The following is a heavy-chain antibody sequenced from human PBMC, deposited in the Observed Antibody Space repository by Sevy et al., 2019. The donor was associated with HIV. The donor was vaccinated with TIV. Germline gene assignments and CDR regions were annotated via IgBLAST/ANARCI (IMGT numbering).Heavy chain of an antibody. D-gene: IGHD2-21*01. J-gene: IGHJ4*02. CDR3: ATWLEVQGVVIPGH. CDR2: INHSGTT. Sequence: SETLSLTCALHGEVFSGYHWTWIRQPPGKGLEWIGEINHSGTTNYNSVLKSRVTISADSSKHQFSLKLTAVTAADTAVYSCATWLEVQGVVIPGHWRQGTLVTVSS. V-gene: IGHV4-34*01. CDR1: GEVFSGYH.